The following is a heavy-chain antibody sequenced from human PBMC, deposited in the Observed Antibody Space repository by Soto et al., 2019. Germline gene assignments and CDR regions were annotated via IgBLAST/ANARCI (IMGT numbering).Heavy chain of an antibody. CDR3: ARRYGCTLDY. J-gene: IGHJ4*02. V-gene: IGHV4-59*08. D-gene: IGHD4-17*01. CDR2: IYYSGIN. CDR1: GGSISSYY. Sequence: QVQLQESGPGLVKPSETLSLTCTVSGGSISSYYWSWIRQPPGKGLEWIGYIYYSGINNYNPSLNSRVTISVDTSKNHFSLKLSFVTAADTAVYYGARRYGCTLDYLRQGTLVTVSS.